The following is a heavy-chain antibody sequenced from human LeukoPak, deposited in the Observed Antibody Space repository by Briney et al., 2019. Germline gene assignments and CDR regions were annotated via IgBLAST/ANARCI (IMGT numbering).Heavy chain of an antibody. V-gene: IGHV3-74*01. J-gene: IGHJ4*02. Sequence: GGSLRLSCAASGFTFSSSWMHWVRQAPGKGLVWVSRMDSDGNNIDYADSVKGRFIISRDNAKNTLYLQMYSLRAEDTAVYYCARNPRTDFASWGQGTLVTVSS. CDR1: GFTFSSSW. CDR3: ARNPRTDFAS. CDR2: MDSDGNNI. D-gene: IGHD4-17*01.